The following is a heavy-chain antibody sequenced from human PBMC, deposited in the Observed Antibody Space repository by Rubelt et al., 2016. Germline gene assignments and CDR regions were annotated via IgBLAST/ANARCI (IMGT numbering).Heavy chain of an antibody. V-gene: IGHV3-53*01. J-gene: IGHJ4*02. CDR1: GFIVSDNY. CDR3: ARERSI. CDR2: IYAGGGT. Sequence: EVQLVESGGGLIQPGWSLRLSCAASGFIVSDNYMSWVRQAPGKGLEWVSVIYAGGGTYYADSVRGRLTISRDNSKNTVYLQMNSLRAEDTAVYYCARERSIWGQGTLVTVSS.